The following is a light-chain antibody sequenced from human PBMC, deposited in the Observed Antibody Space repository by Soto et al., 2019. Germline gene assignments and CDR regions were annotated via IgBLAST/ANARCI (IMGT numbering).Light chain of an antibody. CDR3: QQYNTYYT. Sequence: DIQLTQSPSTLSASVGDRVTLTCRASQSISNWLAWYQQRPGEAPILLIQRASDLASGVPSRFSGSGSGTEFTLTISSLQPEDFATYYCQQYNTYYTFGQGTKLEIK. V-gene: IGKV1-5*03. CDR1: QSISNW. J-gene: IGKJ2*01. CDR2: RAS.